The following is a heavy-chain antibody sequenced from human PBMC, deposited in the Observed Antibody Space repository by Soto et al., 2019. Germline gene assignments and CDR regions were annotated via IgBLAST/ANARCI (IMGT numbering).Heavy chain of an antibody. CDR3: ARLGRYYQSLDS. J-gene: IGHJ5*01. CDR2: IYHSGST. Sequence: SETLSLTCAVSGGSISSGGYSWSWIRQPPGKGLEWIGYIYHSGSTSYNPSLKSRVAISVDRSKNQFSLRLTSVTAADTAVYYCARLGRYYQSLDSWGPGTLVTVSS. D-gene: IGHD3-10*01. CDR1: GGSISSGGYS. V-gene: IGHV4-30-2*01.